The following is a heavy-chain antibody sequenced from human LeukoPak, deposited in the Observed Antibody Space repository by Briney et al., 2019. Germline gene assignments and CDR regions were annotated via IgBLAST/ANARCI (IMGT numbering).Heavy chain of an antibody. Sequence: GGSLRLSCAASGFTFSSYAMSWVRQAPGKGLEWVSAISGSGGSTYYADPVKGRFTISRDNSKNTLYLQMNSLRAEDTAVYYCAMISSTSFYYYGMDVWGQGTTVTVSS. CDR2: ISGSGGST. V-gene: IGHV3-23*01. CDR3: AMISSTSFYYYGMDV. D-gene: IGHD2-2*01. CDR1: GFTFSSYA. J-gene: IGHJ6*02.